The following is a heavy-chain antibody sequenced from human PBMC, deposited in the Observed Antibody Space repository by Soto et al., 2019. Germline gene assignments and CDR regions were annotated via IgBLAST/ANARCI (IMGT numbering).Heavy chain of an antibody. CDR1: GGTFSSYT. D-gene: IGHD3-10*01. CDR3: ASFSAYYYGSGSPRD. Sequence: ASVKVSCKASGGTFSSYTISWVRQAPGQGLEWMGRIIPILGIANYAQKFQGRVTITADKSTSTAYMELSSLRSEDTAVYYCASFSAYYYGSGSPRDWGQGTLVTVSS. J-gene: IGHJ4*02. V-gene: IGHV1-69*02. CDR2: IIPILGIA.